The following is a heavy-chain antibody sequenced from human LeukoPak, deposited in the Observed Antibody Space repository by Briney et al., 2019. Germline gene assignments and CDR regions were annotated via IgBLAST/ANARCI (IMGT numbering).Heavy chain of an antibody. CDR1: GGSSSGYY. CDR3: ARGSSWPFDY. Sequence: SETLSLTCAVYGGSSSGYYWSWIRQPPGKGLEWIGEINHRGSTNYNPSLKSRVTISVDTSKNQFSLKLSSVTAADTAVYYCARGSSWPFDYWGQGTLVTVSS. D-gene: IGHD6-13*01. CDR2: INHRGST. J-gene: IGHJ4*02. V-gene: IGHV4-34*01.